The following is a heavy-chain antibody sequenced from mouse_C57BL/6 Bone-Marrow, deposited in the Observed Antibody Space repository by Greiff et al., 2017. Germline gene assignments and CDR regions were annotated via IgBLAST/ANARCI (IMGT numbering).Heavy chain of an antibody. V-gene: IGHV1-55*01. D-gene: IGHD2-1*01. CDR1: GYTFTSYW. Sequence: QVQLQQSGAELVKPGASVKMSCKASGYTFTSYWITWVKQRPGQGLEWIGDIYPGSGSTNYNEKFKSKATLTVDTSSSTAYMQLSSLTSEDSAVYYCARPDYGNYSFFYYFDYWGQGTTLTVSS. CDR2: IYPGSGST. J-gene: IGHJ2*01. CDR3: ARPDYGNYSFFYYFDY.